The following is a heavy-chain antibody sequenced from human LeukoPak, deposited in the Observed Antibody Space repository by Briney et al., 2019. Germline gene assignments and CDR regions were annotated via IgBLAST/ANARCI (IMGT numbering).Heavy chain of an antibody. CDR2: ISYDGSNK. Sequence: PGGSLRLSCAASGFTFSSYAMHWVRQAPGKGLEWVAVISYDGSNKYYADSVKGRFTISRDNSKNTLYLQMNSLRAEDTAVYYCAREGDSSIAVNFDYWGQGTLVTVSS. CDR1: GFTFSSYA. CDR3: AREGDSSIAVNFDY. D-gene: IGHD6-6*01. V-gene: IGHV3-30*04. J-gene: IGHJ4*02.